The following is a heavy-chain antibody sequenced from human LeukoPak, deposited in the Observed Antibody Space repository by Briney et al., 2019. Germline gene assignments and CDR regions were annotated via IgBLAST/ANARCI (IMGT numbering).Heavy chain of an antibody. CDR3: ASVSDSSGYYYLDAFDI. V-gene: IGHV1-69*05. CDR2: IIPIFGTA. CDR1: GYTFTSYG. Sequence: SVKVSCKASGYTFTSYGISWVRQAPGQGLEWMGRIIPIFGTANYAQKFQGRVTITTDESASTAYMELSSLRSEDTAVYYCASVSDSSGYYYLDAFDIWGQGTMVTVSS. J-gene: IGHJ3*02. D-gene: IGHD3-22*01.